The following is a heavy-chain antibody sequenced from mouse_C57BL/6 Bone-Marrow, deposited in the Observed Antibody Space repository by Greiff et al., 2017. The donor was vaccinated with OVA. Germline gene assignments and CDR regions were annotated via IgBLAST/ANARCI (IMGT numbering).Heavy chain of an antibody. CDR3: ARGTTSY. J-gene: IGHJ3*01. D-gene: IGHD1-1*01. CDR1: GYTFTSYG. V-gene: IGHV1-81*01. CDR2: IYPRSGNT. Sequence: VQVVESGAELARPGASVKLSCKASGYTFTSYGISWVKQRTGQGLEWIGEIYPRSGNTYYNEKFKGKATLTADTSSSTAYMELRSLTSEDSAVYFCARGTTSYWGQGTLVTVSA.